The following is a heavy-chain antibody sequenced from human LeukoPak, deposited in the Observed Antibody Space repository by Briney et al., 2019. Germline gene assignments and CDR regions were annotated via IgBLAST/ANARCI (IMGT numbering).Heavy chain of an antibody. CDR2: IYYSGST. D-gene: IGHD2-21*02. CDR1: GGSISSSSYY. V-gene: IGHV4-39*07. Sequence: PSETLSLTCTVSGGSISSSSYYWGWLRQPPGKGLEWIGSIYYSGSTYYNPSLKSRVTISVDTSKNQFSLKLSSVTAADTAVYYCARDAIVVVTAIYYYYMDVWGKGTTVTVSS. CDR3: ARDAIVVVTAIYYYYMDV. J-gene: IGHJ6*03.